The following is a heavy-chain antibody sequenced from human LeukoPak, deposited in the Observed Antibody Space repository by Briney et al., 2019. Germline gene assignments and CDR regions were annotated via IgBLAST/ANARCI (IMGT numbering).Heavy chain of an antibody. Sequence: ASVKVSCKASGYTFTSYGISWVRQAPGQGLEWMGWISAYNGNTNYAQKLQGRVTMTTDTSTSTAYMELRSLRSDDTAVYYCGRDCGDYDFWSGYYWIGYYYYGMDVWGQGTTVTVSS. D-gene: IGHD3-3*01. CDR3: GRDCGDYDFWSGYYWIGYYYYGMDV. V-gene: IGHV1-18*01. CDR1: GYTFTSYG. CDR2: ISAYNGNT. J-gene: IGHJ6*02.